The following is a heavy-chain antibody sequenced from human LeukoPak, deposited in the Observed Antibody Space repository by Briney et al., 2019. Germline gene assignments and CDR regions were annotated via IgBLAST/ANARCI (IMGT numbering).Heavy chain of an antibody. Sequence: GGSLRLSCAASGFTFSTCGMHWVRQAPGKGLEWVAVISYDGSNKYYADSVKGRFTISRDNSKNTLYLQMNSLRAEDTAVYYCARDTGSYCSSTSCLEVDYWGQGTLVTVSS. V-gene: IGHV3-30*03. D-gene: IGHD2-2*01. J-gene: IGHJ4*02. CDR2: ISYDGSNK. CDR1: GFTFSTCG. CDR3: ARDTGSYCSSTSCLEVDY.